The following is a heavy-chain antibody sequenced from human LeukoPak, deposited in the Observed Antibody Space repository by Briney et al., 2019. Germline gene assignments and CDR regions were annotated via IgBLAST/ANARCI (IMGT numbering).Heavy chain of an antibody. CDR1: GITSNNYG. V-gene: IGHV3-20*04. Sequence: GGSLRLSCAASGITSNNYGMNWVRQVPGKGLEWVSGINWNGGSTAYADSVKGRFTVSRDNSKNTLYLQMNSLRVDDTAVYYCATDGTDSVFEVWGQGTMVTVSS. CDR2: INWNGGST. J-gene: IGHJ3*01. CDR3: ATDGTDSVFEV.